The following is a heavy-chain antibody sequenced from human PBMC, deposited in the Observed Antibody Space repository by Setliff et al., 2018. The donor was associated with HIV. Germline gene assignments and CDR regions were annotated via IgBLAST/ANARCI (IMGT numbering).Heavy chain of an antibody. CDR3: ARGGPARVALLYWFDP. J-gene: IGHJ5*02. V-gene: IGHV1-18*04. CDR2: INSYNGNT. Sequence: ASVKVSCKASGYTFTTYGANWVRQAPGQGLEWMGWINSYNGNTKFAQKFQGRVTMTTDTSTSTVYMELRNLRSDDTAVYFCARGGPARVALLYWFDPWGQGTLVTVSS. CDR1: GYTFTTYG. D-gene: IGHD2-21*01.